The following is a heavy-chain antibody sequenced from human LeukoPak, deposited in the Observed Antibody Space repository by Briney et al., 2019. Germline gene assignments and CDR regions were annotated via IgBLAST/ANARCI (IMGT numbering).Heavy chain of an antibody. Sequence: PSETLSLTCTVSGGSISSSSYYWGWIRQPPGKGLEWIGRIYTSGSTNYNPSLKSRVTMSVDTSKNQFSLKLSSVTAADTAVYYCARDKVGYCSSTSCYQDYYYYYMDVWGKGTTVTISS. D-gene: IGHD2-2*01. CDR1: GGSISSSSYY. CDR3: ARDKVGYCSSTSCYQDYYYYYMDV. V-gene: IGHV4-39*07. J-gene: IGHJ6*03. CDR2: IYTSGST.